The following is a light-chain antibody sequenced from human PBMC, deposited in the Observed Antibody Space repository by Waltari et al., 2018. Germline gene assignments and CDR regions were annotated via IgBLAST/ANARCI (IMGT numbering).Light chain of an antibody. V-gene: IGLV2-11*01. Sequence: QSALTQPRSVSGSPGQSVTISCTGTISDVGGYNHVSWYQQHPGETPRLMVSAVNKRPSGVPDRFSGSKSGNTASLTISILQAEDEADYYCCSYAGDFTYVFGTGTKVTVL. J-gene: IGLJ1*01. CDR1: ISDVGGYNH. CDR2: AVN. CDR3: CSYAGDFTYV.